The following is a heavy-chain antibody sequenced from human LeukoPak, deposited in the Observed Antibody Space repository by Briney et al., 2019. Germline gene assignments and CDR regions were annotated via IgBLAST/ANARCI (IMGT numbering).Heavy chain of an antibody. CDR1: GFSFSTIY. Sequence: PGGSLRLSCAASGFSFSTIYMSWVRQTPGQGPEWVANINVDGTAEYYVDSVKGRFTIPRDNAKNSLYLQMNSLRAEDTAVYYCARDSLVVPAANYGMDVWGQGTTVTVSS. D-gene: IGHD2-2*01. CDR3: ARDSLVVPAANYGMDV. V-gene: IGHV3-7*01. CDR2: INVDGTAE. J-gene: IGHJ6*02.